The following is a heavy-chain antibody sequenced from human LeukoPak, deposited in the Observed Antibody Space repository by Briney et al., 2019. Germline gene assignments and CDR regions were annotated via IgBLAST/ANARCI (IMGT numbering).Heavy chain of an antibody. CDR2: INHSGST. V-gene: IGHV4-34*01. J-gene: IGHJ5*02. CDR3: ESVLGGWFDP. D-gene: IGHD2-8*01. Sequence: SETLSLTCAVYGGSFRGYYWSWIRQPPGKGLEWIGEINHSGSTNYNPSLKSRVTISVDTSKNQFSLKLSSVTAADTAVYYCESVLGGWFDPWGQGTLVTVSS. CDR1: GGSFRGYY.